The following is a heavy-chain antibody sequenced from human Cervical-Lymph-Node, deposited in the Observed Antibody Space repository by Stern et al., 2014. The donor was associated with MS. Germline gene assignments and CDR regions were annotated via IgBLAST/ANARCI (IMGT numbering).Heavy chain of an antibody. CDR2: ISYDGSNQ. CDR3: AKDLGGSYYHYYYGMDV. V-gene: IGHV3-30*18. CDR1: GFTFSSYG. D-gene: IGHD1-26*01. Sequence: VQLVESGGGVVQPGRSLKLSCAASGFTFSSYGMHWVRQAPGKGLEWVAVISYDGSNQYYADSVKGRFTISRDNSKNTLYLQMNSLRAEETAVYYCAKDLGGSYYHYYYGMDVWGQGTTVTVSS. J-gene: IGHJ6*02.